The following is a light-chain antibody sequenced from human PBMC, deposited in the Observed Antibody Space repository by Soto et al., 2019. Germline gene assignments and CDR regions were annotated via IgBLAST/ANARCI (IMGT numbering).Light chain of an antibody. V-gene: IGKV3-11*01. CDR2: DAS. J-gene: IGKJ2*02. CDR1: QNISSY. CDR3: QQRSSWPGT. Sequence: EIVLTQSPATLSLSPGGRATFSCRASQNISSYLAWYQQKPGQAPRLLIFDASNRATDIPARFGGSGSGTDFTLTISSLEPEDFAVYYCQQRSSWPGTFGQGTKVDIK.